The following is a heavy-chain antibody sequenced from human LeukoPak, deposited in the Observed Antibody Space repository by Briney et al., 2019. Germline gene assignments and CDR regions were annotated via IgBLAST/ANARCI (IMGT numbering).Heavy chain of an antibody. CDR2: INWNGGST. D-gene: IGHD3-22*01. V-gene: IGHV3-20*04. CDR1: GFTFDDYG. CDR3: ARDVYYYDSSGYFRYYYYYMDV. Sequence: GGSLRLSCAASGFTFDDYGMSWVRQAPGKGLEWVSGINWNGGSTGYADSVKGRFTISRDNAKNSLYLQMNSLRAEDTALYYCARDVYYYDSSGYFRYYYYYMDVWGKGTTVTVSS. J-gene: IGHJ6*03.